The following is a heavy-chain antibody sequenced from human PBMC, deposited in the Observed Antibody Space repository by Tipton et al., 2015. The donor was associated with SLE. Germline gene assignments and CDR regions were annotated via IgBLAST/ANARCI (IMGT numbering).Heavy chain of an antibody. J-gene: IGHJ1*01. CDR3: ARDPTPRAGAEYFQH. Sequence: TLSLTCAVSGGSISSGGYYWSWIRQHPGKGLEWIGYIYYSGSTYYNPSLKSRVTISVDTSKNQFSLKLSSVTAADTAVYYCARDPTPRAGAEYFQHWGQGTLVTVSS. CDR2: IYYSGST. V-gene: IGHV4-31*11. CDR1: GGSISSGGYY.